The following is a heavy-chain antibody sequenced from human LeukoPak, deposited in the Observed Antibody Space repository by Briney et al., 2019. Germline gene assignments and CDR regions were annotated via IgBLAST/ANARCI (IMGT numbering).Heavy chain of an antibody. CDR1: GFTVSSNY. Sequence: GGSLRLSCAASGFTVSSNYMSWVRQAPGKGLEWVSVIYSGGQTYYADSVKGRFTISRDNAKNTLYLQMSSLRAEDTAVYYCTTLYGDSLDYWGQGTLVTVSS. D-gene: IGHD2-21*02. CDR3: TTLYGDSLDY. V-gene: IGHV3-66*04. J-gene: IGHJ4*02. CDR2: IYSGGQT.